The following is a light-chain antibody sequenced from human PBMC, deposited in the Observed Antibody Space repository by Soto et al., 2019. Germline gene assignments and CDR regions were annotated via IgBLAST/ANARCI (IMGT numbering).Light chain of an antibody. V-gene: IGKV1-12*01. CDR1: QTISSW. Sequence: DIQMTQSPSTLSGSVGDRFTITCRASQTISSWLAWYQQKPGKAPKLLIYAASTLQSGVPSRFSGSGSGTDFTLTISSLQPEDFATYYCQQANSFPGTFGPGTKVDIK. CDR2: AAS. J-gene: IGKJ3*01. CDR3: QQANSFPGT.